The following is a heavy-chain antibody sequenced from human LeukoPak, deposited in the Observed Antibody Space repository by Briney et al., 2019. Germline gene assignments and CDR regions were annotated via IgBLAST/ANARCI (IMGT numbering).Heavy chain of an antibody. V-gene: IGHV3-48*02. CDR1: GFTFNNYA. CDR3: ARELWSAYGMDV. J-gene: IGHJ6*02. CDR2: ISSSSSTI. Sequence: GGSLRLSCAASGFTFNNYAMAWVRQAPGKGLEWVSYISSSSSTIHYADSVKGRFTISRDNAKNSLFLRINSLRDDDTAVHYCARELWSAYGMDVWGQGTTVTVSS. D-gene: IGHD2-21*01.